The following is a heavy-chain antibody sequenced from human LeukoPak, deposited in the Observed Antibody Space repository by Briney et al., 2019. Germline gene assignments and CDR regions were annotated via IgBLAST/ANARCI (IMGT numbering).Heavy chain of an antibody. V-gene: IGHV4-34*01. CDR2: INHSGST. Sequence: PSETLSLTCAVYGGSFSGYYWSWIRQPPGKGLEWIGEINHSGSTNYNPSLKSRVTISVDTSKNQFSLKLSSVTAADTAVYYCARFHIAAAGFFDYWGQGTLVTVSS. CDR1: GGSFSGYY. CDR3: ARFHIAAAGFFDY. D-gene: IGHD6-13*01. J-gene: IGHJ4*02.